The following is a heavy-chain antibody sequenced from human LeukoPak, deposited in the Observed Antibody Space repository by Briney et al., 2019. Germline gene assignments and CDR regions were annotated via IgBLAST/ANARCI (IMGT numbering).Heavy chain of an antibody. Sequence: GGSLRLSCAASGFTFSSYAMSWVRQAPGKGLEWVSQITGSGTRTYYADSVKGRFTISRDNAKNTLYLQMNSLRAEDTAVYYCVRGNSGFDYWGQGTLVTVSS. J-gene: IGHJ4*02. CDR3: VRGNSGFDY. CDR1: GFTFSSYA. D-gene: IGHD6-25*01. CDR2: ITGSGTRT. V-gene: IGHV3-23*01.